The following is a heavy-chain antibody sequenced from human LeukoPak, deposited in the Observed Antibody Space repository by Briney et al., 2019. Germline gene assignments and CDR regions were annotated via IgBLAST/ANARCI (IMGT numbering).Heavy chain of an antibody. Sequence: SVELCCKASGRPFSSYATSWVRQAPGLGLEWMGGIIPIFGTANYEQKFQGGVTITADESTSTAYMELSSMRCEDTAVYYCARGSDVDTAMVDYWGQGTLVTVSS. CDR1: GRPFSSYA. CDR3: ARGSDVDTAMVDY. V-gene: IGHV1-69*13. CDR2: IIPIFGTA. D-gene: IGHD5-18*01. J-gene: IGHJ4*02.